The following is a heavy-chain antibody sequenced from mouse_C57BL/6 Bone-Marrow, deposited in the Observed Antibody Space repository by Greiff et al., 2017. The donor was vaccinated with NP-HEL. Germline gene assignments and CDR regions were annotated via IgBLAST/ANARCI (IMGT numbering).Heavy chain of an antibody. J-gene: IGHJ1*03. Sequence: VQLQQSGPELVKPGASVKISCKASGYAFSSSWMNWVKQRPGKGLEWIGRIYPGDGDTNYNGKFKGKATLTADKSSSKAYMQLSSLTSEDSAVYFCARGTTVVVLQRYFDVWGTGTTVTVSS. D-gene: IGHD1-1*01. CDR1: GYAFSSSW. CDR3: ARGTTVVVLQRYFDV. CDR2: IYPGDGDT. V-gene: IGHV1-82*01.